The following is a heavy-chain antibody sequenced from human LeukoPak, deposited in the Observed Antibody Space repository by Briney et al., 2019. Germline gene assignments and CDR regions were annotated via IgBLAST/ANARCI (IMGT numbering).Heavy chain of an antibody. D-gene: IGHD2-15*01. CDR2: ISNNGGYT. V-gene: IGHV3-23*01. Sequence: GGSLRLSCAASGFTFNKYDLTWVRQAPGKGLEWVSAISNNGGYTYYADSVQGRFTISRDNSKSTLCLQMNSLRAEDTAVYYCAKQLGYCSDGSCYFPYWGQGTLVTVSS. J-gene: IGHJ4*02. CDR1: GFTFNKYD. CDR3: AKQLGYCSDGSCYFPY.